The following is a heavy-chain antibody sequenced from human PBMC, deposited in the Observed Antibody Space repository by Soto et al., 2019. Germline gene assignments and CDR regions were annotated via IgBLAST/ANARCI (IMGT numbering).Heavy chain of an antibody. CDR1: GGSVNSGSYY. Sequence: QVQLQESGPGLVKPSETLSLTCAVSGGSVNSGSYYWTWIRQPPGKGLEWIGFVYFNGYTKYNPSLKSRITMSVDTSQNQFSLKLSSMTAADTAVYFCSRFDGDDRTDYWGQGTLVTVSS. CDR3: SRFDGDDRTDY. CDR2: VYFNGYT. D-gene: IGHD4-17*01. J-gene: IGHJ4*02. V-gene: IGHV4-61*01.